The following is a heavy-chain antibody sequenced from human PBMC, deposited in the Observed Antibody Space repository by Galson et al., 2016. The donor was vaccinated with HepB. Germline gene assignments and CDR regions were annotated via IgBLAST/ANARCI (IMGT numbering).Heavy chain of an antibody. V-gene: IGHV3-53*01. CDR1: GFTVSNNY. CDR3: AGDPHCSGGSCSGL. CDR2: IYSGGST. Sequence: SLRLSCAASGFTVSNNYITWVRQAPGKGLEWVSLIYSGGSTYFAHSVKGRFTISRDSSKNTVSLQMNSLTAEDTAIYYCAGDPHCSGGSCSGLWGQGTLVTVSS. J-gene: IGHJ4*02. D-gene: IGHD2-15*01.